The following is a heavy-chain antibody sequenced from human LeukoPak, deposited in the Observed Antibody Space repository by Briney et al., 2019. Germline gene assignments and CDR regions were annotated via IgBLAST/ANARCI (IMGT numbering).Heavy chain of an antibody. D-gene: IGHD1-26*01. CDR1: GFTVSSNY. Sequence: GGSLRLSCAASGFTVSSNYMSWVRQAPGKGLEWVANIKQDGSEKYYVDSVKGRFTISRDNAKNSLYLQMNSLRAEDTAVYYCAREGKELDAFDIWGQGTMVTVSS. CDR2: IKQDGSEK. J-gene: IGHJ3*02. CDR3: AREGKELDAFDI. V-gene: IGHV3-7*01.